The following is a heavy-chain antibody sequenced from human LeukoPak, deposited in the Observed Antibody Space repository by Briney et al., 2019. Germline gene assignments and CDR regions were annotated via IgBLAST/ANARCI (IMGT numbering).Heavy chain of an antibody. D-gene: IGHD3-16*02. J-gene: IGHJ4*02. V-gene: IGHV3-33*01. Sequence: GGSLRLSCAASGFTFSSYGMHWVRQAPGKGLEWVALIWYDGSSKHYADSVRGRFTISGDNSKNTLYLQMNSLRAEDTAVYYCARDFELSHWGQGTLVTVSS. CDR3: ARDFELSH. CDR2: IWYDGSSK. CDR1: GFTFSSYG.